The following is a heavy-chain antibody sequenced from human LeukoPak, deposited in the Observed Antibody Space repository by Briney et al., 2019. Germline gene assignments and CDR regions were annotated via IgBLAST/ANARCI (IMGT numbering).Heavy chain of an antibody. CDR1: GYTFTSYG. J-gene: IGHJ4*02. Sequence: GASVKVSCKASGYTFTSYGISWVRQAPGQGLEWMGWISANDGNTDYPQKLQGRVTMTTDTSTSTAYMELRSLRSDDTAVYYCARDLRGDSDYWGQGTLVTVSS. V-gene: IGHV1-18*01. CDR3: ARDLRGDSDY. CDR2: ISANDGNT.